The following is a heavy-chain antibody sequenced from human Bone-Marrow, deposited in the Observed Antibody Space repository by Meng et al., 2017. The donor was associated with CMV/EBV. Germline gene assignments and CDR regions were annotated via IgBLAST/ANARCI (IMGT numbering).Heavy chain of an antibody. CDR2: INHSGST. V-gene: IGHV4-39*07. J-gene: IGHJ4*02. D-gene: IGHD5-18*01. CDR3: ARGYSYGYTGIDY. CDR1: GGSISSSSYY. Sequence: SETLSLTCTVSGGSISSSSYYWGWIRQPPGKGLEWIGEINHSGSTNYNPSLKSRVTISVDTSKNQFSLKLSSVTAADTAVYYCARGYSYGYTGIDYWGQGTLVTVSS.